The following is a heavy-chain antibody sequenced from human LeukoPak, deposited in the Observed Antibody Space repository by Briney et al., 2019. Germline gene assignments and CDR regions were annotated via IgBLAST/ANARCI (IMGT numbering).Heavy chain of an antibody. Sequence: GGSLRLSCAASGFTFRNYGMHWVRQAPGKGLEWVALTSYDGNNKYSGDSVKGRFSISRDNSKQTLYLQMNSLSPEDAAVYFCAKDWNNWFDLWGQGTLVTVSS. D-gene: IGHD3-3*01. CDR3: AKDWNNWFDL. V-gene: IGHV3-30*18. CDR2: TSYDGNNK. J-gene: IGHJ5*02. CDR1: GFTFRNYG.